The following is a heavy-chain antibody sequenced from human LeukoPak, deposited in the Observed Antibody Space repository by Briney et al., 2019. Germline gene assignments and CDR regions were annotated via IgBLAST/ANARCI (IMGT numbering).Heavy chain of an antibody. Sequence: SETLSLTCAVYGGSFSGYYWSWIRQPPGKGLEWIGEINHSGSTKYNPSLKSRVTISVDTSKNQFSLKLSSVTAADTAVYYCARGRWKMDIVVVPAARFDYWGQGTLVTVSS. V-gene: IGHV4-34*01. CDR3: ARGRWKMDIVVVPAARFDY. J-gene: IGHJ4*02. CDR2: INHSGST. D-gene: IGHD2-2*03. CDR1: GGSFSGYY.